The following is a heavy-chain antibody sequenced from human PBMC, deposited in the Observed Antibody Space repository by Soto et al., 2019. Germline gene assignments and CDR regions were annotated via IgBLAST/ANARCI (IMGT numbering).Heavy chain of an antibody. CDR3: ARPPPGAVGATRPWFDP. CDR1: GYTFTGYY. Sequence: AASVKVSCKASGYTFTGYYMHWVRQAPGQGLEWMGWINPNSGGTNYAQKFQGRVTMTRDTSISTAYMELSRLRSDDTAVYYCARPPPGAVGATRPWFDPWGQGTLVTVSS. V-gene: IGHV1-2*02. D-gene: IGHD1-26*01. CDR2: INPNSGGT. J-gene: IGHJ5*02.